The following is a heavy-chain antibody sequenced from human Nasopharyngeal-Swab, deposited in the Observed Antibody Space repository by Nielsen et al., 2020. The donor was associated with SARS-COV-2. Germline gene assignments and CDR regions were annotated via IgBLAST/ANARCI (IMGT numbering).Heavy chain of an antibody. CDR1: GFTFNNYN. V-gene: IGHV3-21*01. CDR2: ISSSSSYI. CDR3: ATTGYSSVYYVH. Sequence: GGSLRLSCAASGFTFNNYNFNWVRQAPGKGLEWVSSISSSSSYIYYADSVKGRFTISRDNAKNSLYLQMNSLRAEDTAVYYCATTGYSSVYYVHWGQGVLVTVSS. J-gene: IGHJ4*02. D-gene: IGHD6-25*01.